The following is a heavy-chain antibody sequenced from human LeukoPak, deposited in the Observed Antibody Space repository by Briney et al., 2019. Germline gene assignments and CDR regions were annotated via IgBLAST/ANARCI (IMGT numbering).Heavy chain of an antibody. D-gene: IGHD5-18*01. J-gene: IGHJ4*02. Sequence: SETLSLTCTVSGGSISSYYWSWIRQPPGKGLEWIGYIYYSGSTNYNPSLKSRVTISVDTSKNQFSLKLSSVTAADTAVYYCARGRIQLWTDYFDYWGQGTLVTVSS. CDR3: ARGRIQLWTDYFDY. CDR1: GGSISSYY. V-gene: IGHV4-59*08. CDR2: IYYSGST.